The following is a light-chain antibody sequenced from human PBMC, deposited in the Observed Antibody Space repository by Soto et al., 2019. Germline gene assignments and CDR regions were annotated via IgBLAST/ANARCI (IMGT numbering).Light chain of an antibody. Sequence: QSALTQPASVSGSPGQSITISCTGTISDIGGYNFISWYQHHPGKAPKLVIHDVNNRPSGISYRFSGSKSGNTASLTISGLQAEDEADYYCASYTRTTTLVFGGGTKLTVL. CDR3: ASYTRTTTLV. V-gene: IGLV2-14*01. CDR1: ISDIGGYNF. CDR2: DVN. J-gene: IGLJ2*01.